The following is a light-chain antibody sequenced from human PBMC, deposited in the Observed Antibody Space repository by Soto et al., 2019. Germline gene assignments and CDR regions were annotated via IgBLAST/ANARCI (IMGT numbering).Light chain of an antibody. CDR2: DAS. J-gene: IGKJ5*01. Sequence: EIVLTQSPATLSLSPGERATLSCRASQSVSSYLAWYQQKAGQAPRLLIYDASNRATGIPARFSGSGSGTDFTLTISSLEPEEFAVYFCQHRSNWPLTFGQGTRLESK. CDR1: QSVSSY. V-gene: IGKV3-11*01. CDR3: QHRSNWPLT.